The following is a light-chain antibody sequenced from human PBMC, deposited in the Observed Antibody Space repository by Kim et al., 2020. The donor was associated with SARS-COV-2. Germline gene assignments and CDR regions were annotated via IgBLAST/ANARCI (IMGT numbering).Light chain of an antibody. CDR3: QQYYSYWYS. J-gene: IGKJ2*01. CDR1: QNLDSW. CDR2: AAS. V-gene: IGKV1-5*01. Sequence: ACLRSSVTITCRASQNLDSWLALYQHKAQHPPKLLIYAASTLQSELPSRVSGNGSGTEFTLTISNVHPDDFATYFCQQYYSYWYSFGQGTKLEI.